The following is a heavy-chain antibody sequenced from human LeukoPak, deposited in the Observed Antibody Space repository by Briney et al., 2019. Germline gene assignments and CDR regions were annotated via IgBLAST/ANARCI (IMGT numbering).Heavy chain of an antibody. CDR2: INQDGSER. CDR1: RFTFSHYY. J-gene: IGHJ4*02. CDR3: ARDRYYYDSSGYFIYFDY. Sequence: GGSLRLSCAASRFTFSHYYMSWVRQAPGKGLEWVANINQDGSERYYVESVKGRFTISRDNAKNSLYLQMNSLRAEDTAAYYCARDRYYYDSSGYFIYFDYWGQGTLVTVSS. D-gene: IGHD3-22*01. V-gene: IGHV3-7*01.